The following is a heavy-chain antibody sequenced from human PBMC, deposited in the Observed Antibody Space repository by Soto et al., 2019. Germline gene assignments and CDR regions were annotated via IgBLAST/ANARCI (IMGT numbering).Heavy chain of an antibody. V-gene: IGHV3-7*05. CDR1: GFNFNHYW. CDR2: IKPDGSDK. CDR3: ARDSGIRTVDY. J-gene: IGHJ4*02. Sequence: GGSLRLSCAASGFNFNHYWMAWVRQTPGKGLEWVANIKPDGSDKYYLDSVKGRFTVSRDNAKNSLYLQMNRLRVEDTALYYCARDSGIRTVDYWGQGTLVTVSS. D-gene: IGHD3-10*01.